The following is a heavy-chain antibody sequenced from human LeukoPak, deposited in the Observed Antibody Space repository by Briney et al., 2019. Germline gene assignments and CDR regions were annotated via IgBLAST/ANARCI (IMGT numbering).Heavy chain of an antibody. CDR3: AGKSRYSGYILFDY. D-gene: IGHD5-12*01. J-gene: IGHJ4*02. V-gene: IGHV3-7*01. Sequence: GGSLRLSCAASGFTFSSYWMSWVRQAPGKGLEWVANIKQDGSEKYYVDSVKGRFTISRDNAKNSLYLQMNSLRAEDTAVYYCAGKSRYSGYILFDYWGQGTLVTVSS. CDR2: IKQDGSEK. CDR1: GFTFSSYW.